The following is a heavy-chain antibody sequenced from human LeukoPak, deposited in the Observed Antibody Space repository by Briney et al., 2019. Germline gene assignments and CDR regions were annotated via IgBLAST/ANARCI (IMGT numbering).Heavy chain of an antibody. Sequence: ASVKVSCKASGYTFTSYDINWVRQATGQGLEWMGWMNPNSGNTGYAQKFQGRVTMTRNTSISTAYMELSSLRSEDTAVYYCARGDDLTDYDYVWGSYRYDYWGQGTLVTVSS. CDR1: GYTFTSYD. V-gene: IGHV1-8*01. D-gene: IGHD3-16*02. J-gene: IGHJ4*02. CDR3: ARGDDLTDYDYVWGSYRYDY. CDR2: MNPNSGNT.